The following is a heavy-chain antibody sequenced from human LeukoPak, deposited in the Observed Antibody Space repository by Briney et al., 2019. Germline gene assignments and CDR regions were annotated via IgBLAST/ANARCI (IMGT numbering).Heavy chain of an antibody. CDR1: GFTFSSYW. J-gene: IGHJ4*02. CDR3: ARESTGYSSSWYVGVLDF. V-gene: IGHV3-7*01. Sequence: GGSLRLSCAASGFTFSSYWLSWVRQAPGEGLEWVANIKQDGSEKYYVDSVKGRFTISRDNAKNSLYLQMNSLRAEDTAVYYCARESTGYSSSWYVGVLDFWGQGTLVTVSS. D-gene: IGHD6-13*01. CDR2: IKQDGSEK.